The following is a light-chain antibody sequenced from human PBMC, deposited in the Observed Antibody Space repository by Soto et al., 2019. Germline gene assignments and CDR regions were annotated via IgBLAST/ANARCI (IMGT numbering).Light chain of an antibody. V-gene: IGLV2-8*01. CDR3: SSYSGSNNLV. CDR2: EVS. J-gene: IGLJ1*01. CDR1: SSDVGGYNY. Sequence: QSVLTQPPSASGSPGQSVTISCTGTSSDVGGYNYVSWYQQHPGKAPKLMIYEVSKRPSGVPDRFSGSKSGNTASLTVSGLQAEDEDDYYCSSYSGSNNLVFGTGTKVT.